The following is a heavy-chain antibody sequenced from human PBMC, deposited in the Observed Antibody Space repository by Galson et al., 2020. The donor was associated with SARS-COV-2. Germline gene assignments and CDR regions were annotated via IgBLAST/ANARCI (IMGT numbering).Heavy chain of an antibody. CDR3: ARAPPYDNSGYYVKFGF. J-gene: IGHJ4*02. CDR2: ISRDTTTI. D-gene: IGHD3-22*01. V-gene: IGHV3-11*01. CDR1: GFIFIDSY. Sequence: TGGSLRLSCAASGFIFIDSYMSWIRQAPGRGLEWVSYISRDTTTIYYADSVKGRFTISRDNSTTSLYLPMNSLRADDTAVYYCARAPPYDNSGYYVKFGFWGLGTLVTVSS.